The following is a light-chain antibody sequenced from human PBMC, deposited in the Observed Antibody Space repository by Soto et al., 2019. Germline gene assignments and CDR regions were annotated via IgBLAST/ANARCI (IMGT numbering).Light chain of an antibody. V-gene: IGKV3-15*01. CDR2: DAS. Sequence: ETVMTQSPATLSVSPGERPTLSCRASQSVSSNLAWYQQKPGQAPRLLIYDASPRATGIPARFSGSGSGTEFTLTISSLQSEDFAVYYCQQDNTWPLTFGPGTKVDIK. CDR1: QSVSSN. J-gene: IGKJ3*01. CDR3: QQDNTWPLT.